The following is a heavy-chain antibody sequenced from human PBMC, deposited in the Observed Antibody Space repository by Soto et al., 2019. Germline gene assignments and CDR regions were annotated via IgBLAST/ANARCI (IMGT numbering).Heavy chain of an antibody. D-gene: IGHD3-10*02. CDR1: GGTLSSYT. J-gene: IGHJ5*02. CDR2: IIPILGIA. CDR3: AVDTYYDVTPRFDP. Sequence: SVRVSCKASGGTLSSYTISCVRQAPGQGLEWMGRIIPILGIANYAQKFQGRVTITADKSTSTAYMELSSLRSEDTAVYYCAVDTYYDVTPRFDPWGQGTLVTVSS. V-gene: IGHV1-69*02.